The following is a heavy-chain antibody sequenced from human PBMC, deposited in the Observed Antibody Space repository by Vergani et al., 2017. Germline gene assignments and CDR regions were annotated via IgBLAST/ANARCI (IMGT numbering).Heavy chain of an antibody. CDR2: INHSGST. J-gene: IGHJ4*02. CDR3: ASRPVRRSYSSGWYVRPYYFDY. CDR1: GGSFSGYY. D-gene: IGHD6-19*01. V-gene: IGHV4-34*01. Sequence: QVQLQQWGAGLLKPSETLSLTCAVYGGSFSGYYWSWIRQPPGKGLEWIGEINHSGSTNYNPSLKSRVTISVDTSKNQFSLKLSSVTAADTAVYYCASRPVRRSYSSGWYVRPYYFDYWGQGTLVTVSS.